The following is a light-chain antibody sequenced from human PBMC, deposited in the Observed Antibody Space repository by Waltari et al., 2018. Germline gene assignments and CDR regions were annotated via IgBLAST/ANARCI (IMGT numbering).Light chain of an antibody. CDR3: YSTDNSGNYRV. Sequence: SSELTQPPSVSVSPGQTARITCSGDALPQKYVSWYQQKSGQAPVLVIYEDNTRASGIPERFSGSTSGTVATLSVSGAQVDDEADYYCYSTDNSGNYRVFGGGTKLTVL. CDR2: EDN. J-gene: IGLJ2*01. CDR1: ALPQKY. V-gene: IGLV3-10*01.